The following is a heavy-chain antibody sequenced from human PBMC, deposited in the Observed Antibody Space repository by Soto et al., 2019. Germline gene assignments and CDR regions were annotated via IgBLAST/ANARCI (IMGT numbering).Heavy chain of an antibody. CDR1: GFTFSSYA. D-gene: IGHD3-22*01. Sequence: EVQLLESGGGLVQPGGSLRLSCAASGFTFSSYAMSWVRQAPGKGLEWVSAISGSGGSTYYADSVKGRFTISRDNSKNTFYLQMNSRIGEDTVVYYCAKYLVRPLYYVSSGYDAAGEYGMDVWSQVTAVTVS. CDR2: ISGSGGST. CDR3: AKYLVRPLYYVSSGYDAAGEYGMDV. J-gene: IGHJ6*02. V-gene: IGHV3-23*01.